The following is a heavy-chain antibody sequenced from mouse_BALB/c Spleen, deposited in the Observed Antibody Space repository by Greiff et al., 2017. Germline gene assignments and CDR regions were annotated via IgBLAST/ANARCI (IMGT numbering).Heavy chain of an antibody. CDR1: GFTFSSYG. CDR3: ARHGDGDD. V-gene: IGHV5-6*01. Sequence: EVKVVESGGDLVKPGGSLKLSCAASGFTFSSYGMSWVRQTPDKRLEWVATISSGGSYTYYPDSVKGRFTISRDNAKNTLYLQMSSLKSEDTAMYYCARHGDGDDWGQGTTLTVSS. CDR2: ISSGGSYT. J-gene: IGHJ2*01.